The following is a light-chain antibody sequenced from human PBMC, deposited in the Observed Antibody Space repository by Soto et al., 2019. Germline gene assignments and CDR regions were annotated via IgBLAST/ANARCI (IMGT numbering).Light chain of an antibody. CDR2: NNN. Sequence: QTVVTQPPSVSGAPGQRVTISCTGGSSNIGAGFDVHWYQQLPRTAPKLLIYNNNNRPSGVPDRFAVSRSATSASLAITGLQAADDADYYCQSYDSSLSAYVFGTGTKLTVL. CDR1: SSNIGAGFD. V-gene: IGLV1-40*01. J-gene: IGLJ1*01. CDR3: QSYDSSLSAYV.